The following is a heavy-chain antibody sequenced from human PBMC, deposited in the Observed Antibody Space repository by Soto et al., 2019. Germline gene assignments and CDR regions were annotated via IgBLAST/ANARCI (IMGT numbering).Heavy chain of an antibody. J-gene: IGHJ4*02. D-gene: IGHD3-3*01. CDR1: GFTFSSYA. CDR3: AKGGHELRFLEWLSFDS. Sequence: GGSLRLSCAASGFTFSSYAMSWVRQAPGKGLEWVSAISGSGGSTYYADSVKGRFTISRDNSKNTLYLQMNSLRAEDTAVYYCAKGGHELRFLEWLSFDSWGQGTLVTVSS. CDR2: ISGSGGST. V-gene: IGHV3-23*01.